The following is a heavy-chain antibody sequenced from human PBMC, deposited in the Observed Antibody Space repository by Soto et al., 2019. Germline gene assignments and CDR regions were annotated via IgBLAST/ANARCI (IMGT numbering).Heavy chain of an antibody. D-gene: IGHD2-15*01. CDR2: VNYSGRT. Sequence: QLQLQESGPGLVKPSETLSLTCTVSGGSIRSSSYYWGWIRQPPGKGLEWIGSVNYSGRTCYNPSLQSRVTISVDTSKNQFSLKLSSVTAADTAVYSCARHTPAISISDHWGQGTLVTVSS. CDR3: ARHTPAISISDH. CDR1: GGSIRSSSYY. J-gene: IGHJ4*02. V-gene: IGHV4-39*01.